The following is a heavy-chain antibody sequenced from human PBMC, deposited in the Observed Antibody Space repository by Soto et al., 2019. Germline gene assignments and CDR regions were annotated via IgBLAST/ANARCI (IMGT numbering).Heavy chain of an antibody. D-gene: IGHD3-9*01. J-gene: IGHJ6*02. CDR1: GFTFSSYG. V-gene: IGHV3-30*18. CDR3: AKVDYDILTGYYDYYYGMDV. CDR2: ISYDGSNK. Sequence: QVQLVESGGGVVQPGRSLRLSCAASGFTFSSYGMHWVRQAPGKGLEWVAVISYDGSNKYYADSVKGRFTISRDNSKNTLYLQMNSLIAEDTAVYYCAKVDYDILTGYYDYYYGMDVWGQGTTVTVAS.